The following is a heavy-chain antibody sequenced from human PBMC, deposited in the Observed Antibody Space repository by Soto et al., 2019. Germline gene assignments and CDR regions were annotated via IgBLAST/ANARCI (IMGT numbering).Heavy chain of an antibody. CDR2: TRQDGGQS. Sequence: GGSLRLSCEASGFTLSSYWMSWIRQAPGKGLEWVANTRQDGGQSYLVDSVQGRFTISRDNAKNSVYLQMNSLRAEDTAVYYCARDRLPMVVVVMGWFDPWGQGTLVTVSS. J-gene: IGHJ5*02. CDR3: ARDRLPMVVVVMGWFDP. D-gene: IGHD3-22*01. V-gene: IGHV3-7*01. CDR1: GFTLSSYW.